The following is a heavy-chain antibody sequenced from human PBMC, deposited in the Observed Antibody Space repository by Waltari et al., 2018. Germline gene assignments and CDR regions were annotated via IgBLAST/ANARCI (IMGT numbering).Heavy chain of an antibody. CDR3: ARGGQLVTSDY. V-gene: IGHV4-61*09. D-gene: IGHD6-6*01. CDR2: IYTSGST. CDR1: GGSISSGSYS. J-gene: IGHJ4*02. Sequence: QVQLQESGPGLVKPSQTLSLTCTVSGGSISSGSYSWSWIRQPAGKGLEWIGYIYTSGSTNYNPSLKSRVTISVDTSKNQFSLKLSSVTAADTAVYYCARGGQLVTSDYWGQGTLVTVSS.